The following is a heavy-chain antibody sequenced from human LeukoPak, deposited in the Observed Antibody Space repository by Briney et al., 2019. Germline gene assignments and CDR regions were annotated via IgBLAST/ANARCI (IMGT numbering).Heavy chain of an antibody. Sequence: PGRSLRLSCAASGFTFSSYAMHWVRQAPGKGLEWVAVISYDGSNKYYADSVKGRFTISRDNSKNTLYLQMNSLRAEDTAVYYCARGQGLKGAFDIWGQGTVVTVSS. CDR3: ARGQGLKGAFDI. J-gene: IGHJ3*02. V-gene: IGHV3-30-3*01. CDR2: ISYDGSNK. CDR1: GFTFSSYA.